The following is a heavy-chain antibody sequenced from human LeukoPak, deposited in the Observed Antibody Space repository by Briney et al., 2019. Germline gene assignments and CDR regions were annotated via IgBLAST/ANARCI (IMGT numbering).Heavy chain of an antibody. J-gene: IGHJ5*02. V-gene: IGHV3-74*03. D-gene: IGHD2-2*01. CDR2: INGDASNT. CDR1: GLTFNSYW. CDR3: ARAMPHDNWFGP. Sequence: GGSLRLSCAASGLTFNSYWMHWVRQVAGKGLVWVARINGDASNTTYADSVKGRFTISRDNAKNTLYLQMNSLRVDDTAVYYCARAMPHDNWFGPWGQGSLVTVSS.